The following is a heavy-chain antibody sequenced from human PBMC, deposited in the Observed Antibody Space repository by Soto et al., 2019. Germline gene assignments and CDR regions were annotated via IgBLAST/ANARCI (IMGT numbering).Heavy chain of an antibody. V-gene: IGHV3-30*03. D-gene: IGHD5-18*01. J-gene: IGHJ1*01. CDR2: ISYDGSNK. CDR3: ARAAVTGSSPAEYFQH. Sequence: GSLRLSCAASGFTFSSYGMHWVRQAPGKGLEWVAVISYDGSNKYYADSVKGRFTISRDNSKNTLYLQMNSLRAEDTAVYYWARAAVTGSSPAEYFQHWGQGTLVTVSS. CDR1: GFTFSSYG.